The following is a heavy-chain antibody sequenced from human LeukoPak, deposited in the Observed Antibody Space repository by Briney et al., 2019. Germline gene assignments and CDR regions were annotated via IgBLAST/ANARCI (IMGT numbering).Heavy chain of an antibody. CDR1: EFTFNTNA. CDR2: IGNTET. D-gene: IGHD2-21*01. CDR3: AKDWIQFNRVFDCFDS. V-gene: IGHV3-23*01. J-gene: IGHJ4*02. Sequence: QAGGSLRLSCATSEFTFNTNAMSWVRQAPGKGLEWVSTIGNTETFYADSVTGRFTISRDNSKNTVYLHMNSLRVEDTAVYYCAKDWIQFNRVFDCFDSWGQGTLVTVSS.